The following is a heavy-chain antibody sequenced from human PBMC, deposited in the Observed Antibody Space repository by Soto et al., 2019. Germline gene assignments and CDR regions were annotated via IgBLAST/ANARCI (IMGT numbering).Heavy chain of an antibody. CDR3: ARLDTVANYFDY. V-gene: IGHV4-59*01. D-gene: IGHD4-4*01. J-gene: IGHJ4*02. CDR2: IYYRGTT. Sequence: SETLSLTCAVSGGSITSYYWSWIRQPPGKGLEWIASIYYRGTTNHNPSLKSRVTISVDMSKNQFSLRLTSVTAADTAVYFCARLDTVANYFDYWGQGALVTVSS. CDR1: GGSITSYY.